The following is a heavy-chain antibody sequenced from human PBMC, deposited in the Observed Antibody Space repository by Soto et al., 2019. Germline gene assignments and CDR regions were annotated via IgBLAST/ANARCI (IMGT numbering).Heavy chain of an antibody. CDR1: GGSLRSSIYY. CDR2: IYYSGSS. V-gene: IGHV4-39*01. Sequence: SETLSLTCSVPGGSLRSSIYYWGWFRQPRGKGLACIGSIYYSGSSYYNPSRKSRVTISVDTSKNQFSMKLSSVTAANTAVYYCATLATYYDFWSGYHPRGDNDYWGQGTLVTVSS. CDR3: ATLATYYDFWSGYHPRGDNDY. J-gene: IGHJ4*02. D-gene: IGHD3-3*01.